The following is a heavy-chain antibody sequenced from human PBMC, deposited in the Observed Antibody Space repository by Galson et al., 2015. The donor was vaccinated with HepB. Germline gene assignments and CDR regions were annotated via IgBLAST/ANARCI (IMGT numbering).Heavy chain of an antibody. D-gene: IGHD3-10*01. CDR3: AKGDYYDSGSRLSFDY. CDR1: GFTFSSYA. CDR2: ISGSGGST. Sequence: SLRLSCAASGFTFSSYAMSWVRQAPGKGLEWVSAISGSGGSTYYADSVKGRFTISRDNSKNTLSLQMNSLRAEDTAVYYCAKGDYYDSGSRLSFDYWGQGTLVTVSS. V-gene: IGHV3-23*01. J-gene: IGHJ4*02.